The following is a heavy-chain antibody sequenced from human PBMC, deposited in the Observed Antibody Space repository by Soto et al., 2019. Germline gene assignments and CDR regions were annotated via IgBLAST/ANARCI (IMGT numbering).Heavy chain of an antibody. V-gene: IGHV1-18*04. CDR1: GYNFTSYG. CDR3: ARGSRAVALTDYGMDV. CDR2: ISAYNGNT. D-gene: IGHD6-19*01. J-gene: IGHJ6*02. Sequence: ASVKVSCKASGYNFTSYGISWVRQAPGQGLEWMGWISAYNGNTNYAQKLQGRVTMTTDTSTSTAYMELRSLRSDDTAVYYCARGSRAVALTDYGMDVWGQGTTVTVSS.